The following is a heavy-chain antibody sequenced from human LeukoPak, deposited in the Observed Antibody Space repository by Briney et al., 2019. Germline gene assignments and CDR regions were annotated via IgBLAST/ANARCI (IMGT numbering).Heavy chain of an antibody. J-gene: IGHJ4*02. CDR3: AKGRGYGDFVFDY. D-gene: IGHD4-17*01. CDR1: GFTFSTYG. Sequence: GGSLRLSCAASGFTFSTYGMSWVRQGPGKGLEWVSGISGRGVSTYYADSVKSRFTISRDNSKNTLYLQMNSLRAEDAAVYYCAKGRGYGDFVFDYWGQGTLVTVSS. V-gene: IGHV3-23*01. CDR2: ISGRGVST.